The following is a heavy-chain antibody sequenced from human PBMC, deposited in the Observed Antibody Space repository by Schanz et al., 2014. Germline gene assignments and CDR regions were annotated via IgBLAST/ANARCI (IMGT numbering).Heavy chain of an antibody. CDR2: IIPILGIA. J-gene: IGHJ4*02. D-gene: IGHD6-13*01. CDR3: ARDGVDAAAGGNY. Sequence: QVQLVQSGAEVKKPGSSMKVSCKASGGTFNSYSISWVRQAPGQGLEWMGRIIPILGIANYAQKFQGRVTITADRSTSTAYMELSSLRSEDTAVYYCARDGVDAAAGGNYWGQGTLVTVSS. CDR1: GGTFNSYS. V-gene: IGHV1-69*04.